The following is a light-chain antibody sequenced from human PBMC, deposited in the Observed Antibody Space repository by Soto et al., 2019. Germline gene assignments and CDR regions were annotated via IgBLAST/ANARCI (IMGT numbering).Light chain of an antibody. J-gene: IGLJ1*01. CDR1: SSDVGGYKY. CDR3: TSYTTNSTLESV. V-gene: IGLV2-14*03. CDR2: DVS. Sequence: QSALTQPASVSGSPGQSITISCTGTSSDVGGYKYVSWFQQHPGKAPKLMIFDVSYRPSGVSNRFSGSKSCSTASLTISGLQAEDGADYYCTSYTTNSTLESVFGTGTKLTVL.